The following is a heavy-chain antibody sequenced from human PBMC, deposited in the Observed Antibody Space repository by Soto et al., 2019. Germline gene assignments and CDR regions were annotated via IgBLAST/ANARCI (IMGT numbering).Heavy chain of an antibody. CDR1: GGSVSSGSYY. V-gene: IGHV4-61*01. Sequence: SETLSLTCTVSGGSVSSGSYYWSWIRQPPGKGLEWIGYIYYSGSTNYNPSLKSRVTISVDTSKNQFSLKLSSVTAADTAVYYCARENRYYYDSSGYSHWGQGTLVTVS. CDR3: ARENRYYYDSSGYSH. J-gene: IGHJ4*02. CDR2: IYYSGST. D-gene: IGHD3-22*01.